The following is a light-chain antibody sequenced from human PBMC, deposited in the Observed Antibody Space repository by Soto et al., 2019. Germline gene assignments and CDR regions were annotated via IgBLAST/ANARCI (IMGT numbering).Light chain of an antibody. Sequence: DIQMTQSPSTLSASVGDRVTITCRASQSISTWLAWYRQKPGKAPKLLIYKASSLESGVPSRFSGSGSGTEFTLTISSLQPDDFAPYYCQQYYSYWTFGQGTKVEIK. CDR1: QSISTW. J-gene: IGKJ1*01. CDR2: KAS. V-gene: IGKV1-5*03. CDR3: QQYYSYWT.